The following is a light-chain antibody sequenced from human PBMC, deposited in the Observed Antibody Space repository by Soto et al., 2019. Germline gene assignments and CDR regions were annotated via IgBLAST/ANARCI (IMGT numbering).Light chain of an antibody. CDR3: HQYGSSPLT. J-gene: IGKJ3*01. V-gene: IGKV3-20*01. CDR2: GAS. CDR1: QSVTSSF. Sequence: EIVLTQSPGTLSLSPGERAILTCRASQSVTSSFLAWYQQRPGQAPRLLIYGASTRVSGIPDRFSGSGSGTDFTLTISRLAPEDFAMYYCHQYGSSPLTFGPGTKVDIK.